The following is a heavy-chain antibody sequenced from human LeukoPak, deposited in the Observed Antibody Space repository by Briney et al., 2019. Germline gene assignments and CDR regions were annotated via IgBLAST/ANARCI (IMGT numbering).Heavy chain of an antibody. CDR2: ISGSGGST. J-gene: IGHJ4*02. CDR3: AKYGGSSSDFTGAFDY. D-gene: IGHD6-13*01. CDR1: GFTFSSYA. V-gene: IGHV3-23*01. Sequence: GGSLRLSCAASGFTFSSYAMSWVRQAPGKGLEWVSAISGSGGSTYYADSVKGRFTISRDNSKNTLYLQMNSLRAEDTAVYYCAKYGGSSSDFTGAFDYWGQGTLVTVSS.